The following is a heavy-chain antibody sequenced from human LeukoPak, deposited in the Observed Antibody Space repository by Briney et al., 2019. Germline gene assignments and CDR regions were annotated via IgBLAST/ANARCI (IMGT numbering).Heavy chain of an antibody. CDR2: INPSGGST. D-gene: IGHD3-3*01. Sequence: ASVKVSCKASGYTFTSYYMHWVRQAPGQGLEWMGIINPSGGSTSYAQKFQGRVTMTRDTSTSTVYMELSSLRSEDTAVYYCARGVYDFWSGSPSWFDPWGQGTLVTVSS. J-gene: IGHJ5*02. CDR1: GYTFTSYY. CDR3: ARGVYDFWSGSPSWFDP. V-gene: IGHV1-46*01.